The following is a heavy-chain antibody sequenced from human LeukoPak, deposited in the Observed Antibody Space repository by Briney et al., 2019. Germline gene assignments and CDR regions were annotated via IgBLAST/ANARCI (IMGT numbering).Heavy chain of an antibody. CDR2: VSGYNGIT. J-gene: IGHJ3*02. CDR1: GSTFTTSG. Sequence: ASVKRSCKAAGSTFTTSGISWVRQAPGQGLGWVGGVSGYNGITEYAHQLQGRVTMTTDTSTSAAYMELRSQRSDDTAVYYGARYPRIYCGPPGDAVDIWGRGTMVTV. V-gene: IGHV1-18*01. CDR3: ARYPRIYCGPPGDAVDI. D-gene: IGHD3-10*01.